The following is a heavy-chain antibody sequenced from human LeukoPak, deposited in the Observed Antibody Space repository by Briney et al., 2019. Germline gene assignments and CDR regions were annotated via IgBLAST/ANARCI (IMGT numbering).Heavy chain of an antibody. CDR2: IRYDGSNK. CDR3: ASAGGAAAGTGSIGYYYYGMDV. D-gene: IGHD6-13*01. V-gene: IGHV3-30*02. Sequence: PGGSLRLSCAASGFTFSSYGMHWVRQAPGKGLEWVAFIRYDGSNKYYADSVKGRFTISRDNSKNTLYLQMNSLRAEDTAVYYCASAGGAAAGTGSIGYYYYGMDVWGQGTTVTVSS. CDR1: GFTFSSYG. J-gene: IGHJ6*02.